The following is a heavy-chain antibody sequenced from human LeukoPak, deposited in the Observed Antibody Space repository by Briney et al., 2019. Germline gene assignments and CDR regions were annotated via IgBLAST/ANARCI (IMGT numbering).Heavy chain of an antibody. D-gene: IGHD2-15*01. Sequence: NTSQTLSLTCTVSGGSISSGSYYWSWIRQPAGKGLEWIGRIYTSGSTNYNPSLKSRVTMSVDTSKTQFSLKLSSVTAADTAVYYRATDDVVGSNQHWGQGTLVTVSS. J-gene: IGHJ1*01. CDR1: GGSISSGSYY. V-gene: IGHV4-61*02. CDR2: IYTSGST. CDR3: ATDDVVGSNQH.